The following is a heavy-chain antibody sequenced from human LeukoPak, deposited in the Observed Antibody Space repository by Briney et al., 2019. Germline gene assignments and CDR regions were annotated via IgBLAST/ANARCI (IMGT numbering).Heavy chain of an antibody. D-gene: IGHD3-10*01. CDR2: IYTSGST. J-gene: IGHJ5*02. CDR1: GYSISSGYY. Sequence: SETLSLTCTVSGYSISSGYYWGWIRQPPGKGLEWIGRIYTSGSTNYNPSLKSRVTMSVDTSKNQFSLKLSSVTAADTAVYYCARDLITMVRGSTYPPGPDPWGQGTLVTVSS. V-gene: IGHV4-38-2*02. CDR3: ARDLITMVRGSTYPPGPDP.